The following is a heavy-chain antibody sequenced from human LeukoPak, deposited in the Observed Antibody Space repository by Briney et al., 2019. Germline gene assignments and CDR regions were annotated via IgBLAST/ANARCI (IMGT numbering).Heavy chain of an antibody. J-gene: IGHJ4*02. Sequence: PGGSLRLSCAASGFTFSSYAMRWVRQAPGKGLEWVSTITASGGNTYYADSVKGRFTISRDNSKNTLYLQMNGLRAEDTAVYYCAKVTSSGWYLNYWGQGTLVTVSS. CDR1: GFTFSSYA. D-gene: IGHD6-19*01. CDR3: AKVTSSGWYLNY. CDR2: ITASGGNT. V-gene: IGHV3-23*01.